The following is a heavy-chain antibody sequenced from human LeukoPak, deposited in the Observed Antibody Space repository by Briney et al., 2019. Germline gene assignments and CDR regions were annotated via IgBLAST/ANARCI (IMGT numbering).Heavy chain of an antibody. V-gene: IGHV3-11*05. J-gene: IGHJ4*02. D-gene: IGHD2-8*01. Sequence: PGGSLRLSCAASGFMFSDYFMCWIRQAPGKGLEWISYMSSNSKYTKYADSVKGRFTISRDNAKKSLYLQMNSLRAEDTAVYYCARDNGNKYYFDYWGQGTLVTVSS. CDR3: ARDNGNKYYFDY. CDR1: GFMFSDYF. CDR2: MSSNSKYT.